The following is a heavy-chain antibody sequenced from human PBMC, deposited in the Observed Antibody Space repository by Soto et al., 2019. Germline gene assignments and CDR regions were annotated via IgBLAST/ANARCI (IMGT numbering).Heavy chain of an antibody. CDR1: GFTFSSHA. CDR2: ISGGGSRR. CDR3: AREFNLFCGGDCYGFDF. Sequence: PGGSLRLSCAASGFTFSSHAMSWVRQAPGKGLEWVAAISGGGSRRYYGDSVRGRFTISRDNARNSLDLQMDSLRADDTAVYYCAREFNLFCGGDCYGFDFWGHGVLVTVSS. J-gene: IGHJ4*01. D-gene: IGHD2-21*01. V-gene: IGHV3-23*01.